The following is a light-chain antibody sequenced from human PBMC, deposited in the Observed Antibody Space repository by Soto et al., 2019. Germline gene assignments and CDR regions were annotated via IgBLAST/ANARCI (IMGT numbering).Light chain of an antibody. V-gene: IGKV3D-15*01. Sequence: SPSAMSLSLGESASVSCRRGQSVSSSYLAWYQQKPGQAPRLLIYGASTRATGIPDRFSGSGSGTEFTLTISSLQSEDFAIYYCQQYNNWPRTFGQGTKVDIK. CDR3: QQYNNWPRT. CDR1: QSVSSSY. J-gene: IGKJ1*01. CDR2: GAS.